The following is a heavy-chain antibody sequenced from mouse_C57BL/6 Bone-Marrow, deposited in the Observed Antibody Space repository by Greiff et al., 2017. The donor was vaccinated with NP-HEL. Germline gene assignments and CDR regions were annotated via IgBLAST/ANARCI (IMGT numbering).Heavy chain of an antibody. Sequence: EVKVVESGGGLVQPGGSLKLSCAASGFTFSDYYMYWVRQTPEKRLEWVAYISNGGGSTYYPDTVKGRFTISRDNAKNTLYLQMSRLKSEETARYYCARHDGYYAMEYWGQGTSVTVSS. D-gene: IGHD2-3*01. J-gene: IGHJ4*01. V-gene: IGHV5-12*01. CDR2: ISNGGGST. CDR1: GFTFSDYY. CDR3: ARHDGYYAMEY.